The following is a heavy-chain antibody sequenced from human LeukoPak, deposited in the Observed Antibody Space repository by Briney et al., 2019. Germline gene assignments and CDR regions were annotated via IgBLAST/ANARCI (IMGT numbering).Heavy chain of an antibody. CDR2: IYSGGST. CDR3: ARENWSYDEASHFDY. J-gene: IGHJ4*02. CDR1: GFTVSSNY. D-gene: IGHD1-7*01. V-gene: IGHV3-66*02. Sequence: PGGSLRLSCAASGFTVSSNYMSWVRQAPGKGLEWVSVIYSGGSTYYADSVKGRFTISRDNSKNTLYLQMNSLRAEDTAVYYCARENWSYDEASHFDYWGQGTLVTVSS.